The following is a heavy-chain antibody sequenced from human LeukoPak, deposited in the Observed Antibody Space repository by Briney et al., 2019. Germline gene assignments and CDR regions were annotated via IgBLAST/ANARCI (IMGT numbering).Heavy chain of an antibody. V-gene: IGHV4-34*01. D-gene: IGHD3-22*01. CDR3: ARGLNSGYWVLGNWFDP. Sequence: SETLSLTCAVYGGSSSGYYWSWIRQPPGEGLEWIGEINHSGSTNYNPSLKSRVTISVDTSKNQFSLKLSSVTAADTAVYCCARGLNSGYWVLGNWFDPWGQGTLVTVSS. CDR1: GGSSSGYY. CDR2: INHSGST. J-gene: IGHJ5*02.